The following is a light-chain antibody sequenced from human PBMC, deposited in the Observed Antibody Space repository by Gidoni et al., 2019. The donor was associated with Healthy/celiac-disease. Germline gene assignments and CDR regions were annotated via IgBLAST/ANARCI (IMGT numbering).Light chain of an antibody. CDR3: QQRSNWLST. CDR1: QSVSSY. Sequence: EIVFTHSPATLSLSPGERATLSCRASQSVSSYLAWYQQKPCQAPRLLIYDASNRDTGIPARFSGSGSGTDFTLTSSSLEPEDFAVYYCQQRSNWLSTFGQGTRLEIK. J-gene: IGKJ5*01. CDR2: DAS. V-gene: IGKV3-11*01.